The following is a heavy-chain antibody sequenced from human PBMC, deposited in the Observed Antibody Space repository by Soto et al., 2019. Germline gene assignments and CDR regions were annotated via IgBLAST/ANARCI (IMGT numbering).Heavy chain of an antibody. D-gene: IGHD3-10*01. V-gene: IGHV4-30-4*02. Sequence: SETLSLTCTVSGGSISSGDYYWSWIRQPPGKGLEWIGYIYYSGSTYYNPSLKSRVTISVDTSKNQFSLKLSSVTAADTAVYYCAREKIAGSGSFDYWGQGTLVTVSS. CDR3: AREKIAGSGSFDY. J-gene: IGHJ4*02. CDR2: IYYSGST. CDR1: GGSISSGDYY.